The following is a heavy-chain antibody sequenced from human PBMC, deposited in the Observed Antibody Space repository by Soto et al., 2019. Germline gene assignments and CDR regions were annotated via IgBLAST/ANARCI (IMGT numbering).Heavy chain of an antibody. CDR2: ISENGGSRGGT. V-gene: IGHV3-23*01. J-gene: IGHJ3*02. D-gene: IGHD2-15*01. CDR1: GFTFSSSA. Sequence: GGSLRLSCKASGFTFSSSAMSWVRQAPGQGLKWVASISENGGSRGGTYYADSVKGRFTISRDNSNSTLYLQMDSLRGADTAVYYCASAKAVVVAALGIWGQGTMVTVS. CDR3: ASAKAVVVAALGI.